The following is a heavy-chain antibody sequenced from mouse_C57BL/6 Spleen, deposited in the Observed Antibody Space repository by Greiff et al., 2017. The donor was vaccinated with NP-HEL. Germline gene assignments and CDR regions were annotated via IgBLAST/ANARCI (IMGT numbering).Heavy chain of an antibody. CDR2: IYPGSGST. D-gene: IGHD3-2*02. J-gene: IGHJ3*01. CDR3: ARGGLATAQATRFAY. Sequence: QVQLQQSGAELVKPGASVKMSCKASGYTFTSYWITWVKQRPGQGLEWIGDIYPGSGSTNYNEKFKSKATLTVDTSSSTAYMQLSSLTSEDSAVYYCARGGLATAQATRFAYWGQGTLVTVSA. V-gene: IGHV1-55*01. CDR1: GYTFTSYW.